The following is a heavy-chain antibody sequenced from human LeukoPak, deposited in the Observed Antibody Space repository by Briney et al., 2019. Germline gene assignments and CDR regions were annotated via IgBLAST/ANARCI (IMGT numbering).Heavy chain of an antibody. CDR3: AKDPAPLWDSSRFDY. CDR1: GFTFSSYA. D-gene: IGHD3-22*01. CDR2: ISGSGGST. V-gene: IGHV3-23*01. J-gene: IGHJ4*02. Sequence: GGSLRLSCAASGFTFSSYAMSWVRQAPGKGLEWVSAISGSGGSTYYADSVKGRFTISRDNSKNTLYLQMNSLRAEDTAVYYCAKDPAPLWDSSRFDYWGQGTLVTVSS.